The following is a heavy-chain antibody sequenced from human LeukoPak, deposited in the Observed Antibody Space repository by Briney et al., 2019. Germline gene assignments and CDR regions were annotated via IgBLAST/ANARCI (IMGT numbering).Heavy chain of an antibody. D-gene: IGHD5-18*01. CDR2: TNPSGGST. V-gene: IGHV1-46*01. J-gene: IGHJ4*02. CDR1: GYTFTSYY. CDR3: ARGVHNYGNFDF. Sequence: ASVKVSCKASGYTFTSYYMHWVRQAPGQGLEWMGVTNPSGGSTNYAQKSQGRVTMTRDTSTSTVYMELRSLRSEDTAVHSCARGVHNYGNFDFWGQGTLVAVSS.